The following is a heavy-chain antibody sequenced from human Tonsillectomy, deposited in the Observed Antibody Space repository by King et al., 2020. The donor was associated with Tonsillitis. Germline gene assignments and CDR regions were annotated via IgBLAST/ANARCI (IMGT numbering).Heavy chain of an antibody. CDR2: IYHSGGT. V-gene: IGHV4-4*02. CDR1: GGSIISSNW. J-gene: IGHJ6*03. D-gene: IGHD3-9*01. CDR3: ARVFVEFLNGSGFYYMGV. Sequence: VQLQESGPGLVKPSGTLSLTCTVSGGSIISSNWWSWVRQPPGKGLEWIGEIYHSGGTNYNPSLKSRVTISVDKSKNQFSLKLSSVTAADTAVYYCARVFVEFLNGSGFYYMGVWGKGTTVIVSS.